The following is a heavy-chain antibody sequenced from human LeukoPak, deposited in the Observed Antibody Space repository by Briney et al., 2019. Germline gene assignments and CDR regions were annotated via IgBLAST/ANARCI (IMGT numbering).Heavy chain of an antibody. CDR2: IYTSGST. Sequence: PSETLSLTCTVSGGSISSGSYYWSWIRQPAGKGLEWIGRIYTSGSTNYNPSLKSRVTISVDTSKNQFSLKLSSVTAADTAVYYCARGNEWELLFWGQGTLVTVSS. CDR3: ARGNEWELLF. CDR1: GGSISSGSYY. J-gene: IGHJ4*02. D-gene: IGHD1-26*01. V-gene: IGHV4-61*02.